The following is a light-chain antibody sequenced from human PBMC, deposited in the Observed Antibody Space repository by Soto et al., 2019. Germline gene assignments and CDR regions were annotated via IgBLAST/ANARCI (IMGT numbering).Light chain of an antibody. CDR3: QQRSNWPIT. Sequence: EIVLTQSPVTLSLSPGERATLSCRASQSISRYLAWYQHKPGQAHRLLIYDASSRATGIPGRFSGSGSGTDFTLTISSLEPEDSAVYYCQQRSNWPITFGQGTRLEIK. CDR2: DAS. J-gene: IGKJ5*01. CDR1: QSISRY. V-gene: IGKV3-11*01.